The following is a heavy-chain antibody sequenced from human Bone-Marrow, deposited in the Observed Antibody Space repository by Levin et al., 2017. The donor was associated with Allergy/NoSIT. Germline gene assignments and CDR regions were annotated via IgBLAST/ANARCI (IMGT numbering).Heavy chain of an antibody. Sequence: GGSLRLSCAAXXXXXXNCVMSRGPQEKGKGLVWVSRIKTDGRTTTYADSVKGRFTISRDNAKNTLYLQMNSLRAEDTAVYYCVRDGGTVAAHDWYFDLWGRGTLVTVSS. CDR1: XXXXXNCV. V-gene: IGHV3-74*01. J-gene: IGHJ2*01. D-gene: IGHD4-23*01. CDR2: IKTDGRTT. CDR3: VRDGGTVAAHDWYFDL.